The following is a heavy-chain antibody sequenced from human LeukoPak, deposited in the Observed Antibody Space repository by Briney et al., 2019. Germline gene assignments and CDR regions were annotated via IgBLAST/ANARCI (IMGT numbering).Heavy chain of an antibody. J-gene: IGHJ3*02. CDR3: AKDESSGYSYGYAFDI. Sequence: GGSLRLSCAASGFTFSSYAMHWVRQAPGKGLEWVATISYDGSNTYYADSVKGRFTISRDISKNTLYLQMNSLRAEDTAVYYCAKDESSGYSYGYAFDIWGQGTMVTVSS. D-gene: IGHD5-18*01. V-gene: IGHV3-30*04. CDR1: GFTFSSYA. CDR2: ISYDGSNT.